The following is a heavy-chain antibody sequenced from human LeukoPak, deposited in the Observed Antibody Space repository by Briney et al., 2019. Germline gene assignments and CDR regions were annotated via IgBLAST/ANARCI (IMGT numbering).Heavy chain of an antibody. CDR1: GFTFSTFA. Sequence: GGSLRLSCAGSGFTFSTFAMHWVRQAPGKGLEWVAFIRYDGSNKYYADSVKGRFTISRDNSKNTLYLQMNSLRAEDTAVYYCAKGGVVVVPASYSPYYFDYWGQGTLVTVSS. CDR2: IRYDGSNK. V-gene: IGHV3-30*02. J-gene: IGHJ4*02. D-gene: IGHD2-2*01. CDR3: AKGGVVVVPASYSPYYFDY.